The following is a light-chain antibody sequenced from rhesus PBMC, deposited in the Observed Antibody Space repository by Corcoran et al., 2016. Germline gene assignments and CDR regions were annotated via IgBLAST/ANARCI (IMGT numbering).Light chain of an antibody. CDR3: SSYAGRDTLVL. CDR1: SSDIGSHNY. J-gene: IGLJ3*01. CDR2: VVN. V-gene: IGLV2-32*02. Sequence: QAALTQPRSVSGSPGQSVTIPCTGTSSDIGSHNYVSWYQHHPGTAPKLLIYVVNARPSGVSDRFSGTNSGNTASLTISGLQAADEADYYCSSYAGRDTLVLFGGGTRLTVL.